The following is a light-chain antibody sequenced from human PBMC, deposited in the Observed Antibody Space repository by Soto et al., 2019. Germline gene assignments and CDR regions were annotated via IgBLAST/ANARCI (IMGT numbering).Light chain of an antibody. CDR2: KAS. Sequence: DIQMTQSTSTLSASVGDRVTITCRASQSISSWLAWYQQTPGKAPKLLIYKASSLESGVPSRFSSSGSGTEFSLTISSLPPDDFATYDCQQYNRYSPDTFGGGTKVEIK. J-gene: IGKJ4*01. CDR1: QSISSW. V-gene: IGKV1-5*03. CDR3: QQYNRYSPDT.